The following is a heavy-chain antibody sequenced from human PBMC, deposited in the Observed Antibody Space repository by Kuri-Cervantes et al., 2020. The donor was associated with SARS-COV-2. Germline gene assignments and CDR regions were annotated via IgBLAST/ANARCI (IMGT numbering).Heavy chain of an antibody. J-gene: IGHJ6*02. CDR3: ATQGMRFLEWLAPNYYYGMDV. Sequence: SETLSLTCAVSAYSISSDYYWGWIRQPPGKGLEWIGEINHSGSTNYNPSLKSRVTISVDTSKNQFSLKLSSVTAADTAVYYCATQGMRFLEWLAPNYYYGMDVWGQGTTVTVSS. D-gene: IGHD3-3*01. CDR1: AYSISSDYY. CDR2: INHSGST. V-gene: IGHV4-38-2*01.